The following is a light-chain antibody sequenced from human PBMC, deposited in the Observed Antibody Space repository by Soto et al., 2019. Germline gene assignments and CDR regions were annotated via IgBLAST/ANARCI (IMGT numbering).Light chain of an antibody. V-gene: IGKV3-20*01. CDR3: QQSMSSVT. CDR1: QSVDTTF. CDR2: GAS. Sequence: EIVLTQSPGSLSLSPGQRATLSCRASQSVDTTFFAWYQKKPGQAPRLLIYGASKRATGIPDRFSGSGSGTDFTLIISIPEPEDFAVYYCQQSMSSVTFGQGTKAEIK. J-gene: IGKJ1*01.